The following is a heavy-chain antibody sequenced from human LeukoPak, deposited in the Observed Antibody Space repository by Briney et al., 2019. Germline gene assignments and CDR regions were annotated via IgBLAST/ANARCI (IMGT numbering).Heavy chain of an antibody. CDR3: AKSRVGVAAALYF. V-gene: IGHV3-30*02. J-gene: IGHJ4*02. Sequence: GGSLRLSCAASGFTFSSYGMRWVRQAPGKGLEWVAFIQYTGSNKYNADSVKGRFTISRDNSQNTLYLQSNSTRAEDTAVYYCAKSRVGVAAALYFWGQGTLVTVSS. CDR2: IQYTGSNK. CDR1: GFTFSSYG. D-gene: IGHD6-6*01.